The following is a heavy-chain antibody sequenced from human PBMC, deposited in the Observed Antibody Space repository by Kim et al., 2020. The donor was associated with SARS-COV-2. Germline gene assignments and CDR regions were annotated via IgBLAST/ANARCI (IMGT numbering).Heavy chain of an antibody. J-gene: IGHJ5*02. CDR1: GGSISSYY. CDR3: ARVERDGYNFGT. Sequence: SETLSLTCTVSGGSISSYYWSWIRQPPGKGLEWIGYIYYSGSTNYNPSLKSRVTISVDTSKNQFSLKLSSVTAADTAVYYCARVERDGYNFGTWGQGTLVTVSS. CDR2: IYYSGST. V-gene: IGHV4-59*01. D-gene: IGHD5-12*01.